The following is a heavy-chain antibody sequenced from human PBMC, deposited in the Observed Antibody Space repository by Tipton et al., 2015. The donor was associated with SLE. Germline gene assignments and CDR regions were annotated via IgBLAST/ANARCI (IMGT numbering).Heavy chain of an antibody. CDR2: INHSGST. J-gene: IGHJ4*02. Sequence: LRLSCAVYGGSFSGYYWSWIRQPPGKGLEWIGEINHSGSTNYNPSLKSRVTISVDTSKNQFSLKLSSVTAADTAVYYCASVPYWGQGTLVTVSS. CDR3: ASVPY. V-gene: IGHV4-34*01. CDR1: GGSFSGYY.